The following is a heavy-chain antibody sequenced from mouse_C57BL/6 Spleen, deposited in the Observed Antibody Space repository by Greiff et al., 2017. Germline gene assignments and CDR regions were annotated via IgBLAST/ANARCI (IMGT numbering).Heavy chain of an antibody. J-gene: IGHJ1*03. V-gene: IGHV10-1*01. Sequence: EVQVVESGGGLVQPKASLKLSCAASGFSFNTYAMNWVRQAPGKGLEWVARIRSKSNNSATYDAESVKDRFTISRDDSESTPYLQMNNLTTEDTAVYYCARQDDYAERYFDVWGTGTTVTVSS. CDR3: ARQDDYAERYFDV. D-gene: IGHD2-4*01. CDR2: IRSKSNNSAT. CDR1: GFSFNTYA.